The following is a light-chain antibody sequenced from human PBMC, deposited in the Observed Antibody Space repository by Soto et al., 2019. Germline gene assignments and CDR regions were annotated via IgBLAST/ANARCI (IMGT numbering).Light chain of an antibody. CDR2: DDR. Sequence: SYELTQPPSVSVAPGQTASITCGGNSIGSKSVHWYQQQPGQAPVVVVYDDRDRPSGIPERFSGSKSGKTATLTISRVEAGDEADYYCQVWDDISDHYVFGTGTKVTVL. CDR1: SIGSKS. J-gene: IGLJ1*01. CDR3: QVWDDISDHYV. V-gene: IGLV3-21*02.